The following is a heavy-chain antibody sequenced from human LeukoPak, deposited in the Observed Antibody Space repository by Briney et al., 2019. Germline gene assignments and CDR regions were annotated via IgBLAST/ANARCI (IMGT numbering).Heavy chain of an antibody. CDR3: ARGGGSGWYHYYYGMDV. D-gene: IGHD6-19*01. J-gene: IGHJ6*04. V-gene: IGHV4-34*01. CDR2: INHSGST. Sequence: SETLSLTCAVYGVSFSGYYWSWIRQPPGKGLEWLGEINHSGSTNYNPSLKSRVTISVDTSKNQFSLKLSSVTAADTAVYYCARGGGSGWYHYYYGMDVWGKGTTVTVSS. CDR1: GVSFSGYY.